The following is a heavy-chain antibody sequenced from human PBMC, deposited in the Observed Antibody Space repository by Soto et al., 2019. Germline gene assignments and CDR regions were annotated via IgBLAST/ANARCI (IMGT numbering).Heavy chain of an antibody. Sequence: GPLRLSCSASGFAFSDYYMSWIRRAPGKGLEWVSYISSSGDIIYYADSVKGRFTISRDNAKNSLYLQMNSLRAEDTAVYYCERDIGYYDSSGYFDYWGQGTLVTVYS. V-gene: IGHV3-11*01. CDR3: ERDIGYYDSSGYFDY. CDR1: GFAFSDYY. D-gene: IGHD3-22*01. J-gene: IGHJ4*02. CDR2: ISSSGDII.